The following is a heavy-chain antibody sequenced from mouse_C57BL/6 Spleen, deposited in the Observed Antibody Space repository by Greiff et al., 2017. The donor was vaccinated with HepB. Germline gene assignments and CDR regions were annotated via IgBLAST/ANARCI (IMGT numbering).Heavy chain of an antibody. CDR3: ARRHYYGSSYGYFDV. CDR1: GYTFTDYY. J-gene: IGHJ1*03. Sequence: EVQLQQSGPVLVKPGASVKMSCKASGYTFTDYYMNWVKQSHGKSLEWIGVINPYNGGTSYNQKFKGKATLTVDKSSSTAYMELNSLTSEDSAVYYCARRHYYGSSYGYFDVWGTGTTVTVSS. CDR2: INPYNGGT. D-gene: IGHD1-1*01. V-gene: IGHV1-19*01.